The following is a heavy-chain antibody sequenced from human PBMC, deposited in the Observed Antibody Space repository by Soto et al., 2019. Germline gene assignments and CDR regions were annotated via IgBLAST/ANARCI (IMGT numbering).Heavy chain of an antibody. CDR1: GFTFSSYG. J-gene: IGHJ5*02. CDR3: AKTPGAVASILWFDP. D-gene: IGHD6-19*01. Sequence: QVQLVESGGGVVQPGRSLRLSCAASGFTFSSYGMHWVRQAPGKGLEWVAVISYDGSNKYYADSVKGRFTISRDNSKNTLYLQMNSLRAEDTAVYYCAKTPGAVASILWFDPWGQGTLVTVSS. V-gene: IGHV3-30*18. CDR2: ISYDGSNK.